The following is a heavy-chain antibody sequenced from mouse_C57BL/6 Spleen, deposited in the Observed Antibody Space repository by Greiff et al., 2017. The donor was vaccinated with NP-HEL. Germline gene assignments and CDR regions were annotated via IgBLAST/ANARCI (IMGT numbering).Heavy chain of an antibody. CDR2: IYPGDGDT. Sequence: QVHVKQSGPELVKPGASVKISCKASGYAFSSSWMNWVKQRPGKGLEWIGRIYPGDGDTNYNGKFKGKATLTADKSSSTAYMQLSSLTSEDSAVYFCARTGPLYAMDYWGQGTSVTVSS. J-gene: IGHJ4*01. V-gene: IGHV1-82*01. CDR1: GYAFSSSW. D-gene: IGHD4-1*01. CDR3: ARTGPLYAMDY.